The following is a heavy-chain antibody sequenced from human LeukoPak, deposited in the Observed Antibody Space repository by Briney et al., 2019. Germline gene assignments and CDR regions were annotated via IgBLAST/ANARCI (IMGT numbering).Heavy chain of an antibody. CDR1: GFTFRSVW. V-gene: IGHV3-7*03. CDR2: IKQDGSEN. CDR3: ARVGQWMVFDY. D-gene: IGHD6-19*01. J-gene: IGHJ4*02. Sequence: PGGYLRLSCAASGFTFRSVWMSWVRQAPGKGLEWVGNIKQDGSENFYVDSVKDRFTIFRDNAKESLYLQMNSLRAEDTAVYYCARVGQWMVFDYCGQGTLVTVSS.